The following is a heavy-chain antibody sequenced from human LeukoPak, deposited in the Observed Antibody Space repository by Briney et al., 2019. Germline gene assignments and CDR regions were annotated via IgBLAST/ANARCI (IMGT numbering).Heavy chain of an antibody. V-gene: IGHV5-51*01. CDR2: IFPGDSDT. CDR3: ARDVDY. J-gene: IGHJ4*02. CDR1: GYDFANSW. Sequence: GESLKISCTASGYDFANSWIGWVRQMPGKGLEWMGIIFPGDSDTRYSPSFQGQVTISADKSISTAYLQWSSLRASDTAMYYCARDVDYWGQGTLVTVSS.